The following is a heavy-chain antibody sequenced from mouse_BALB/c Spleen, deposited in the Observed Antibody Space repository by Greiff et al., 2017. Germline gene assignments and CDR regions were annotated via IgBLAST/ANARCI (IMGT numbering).Heavy chain of an antibody. CDR1: GYTFTSYW. D-gene: IGHD3-3*01. Sequence: QVQLKESGAELAKPGASVKMSCKASGYTFTSYWMHWVKQRPGQGLEWIGYINPSTGYTEYTQKFKDKATLTADNSTSTAYMQLSSLKSEDSAVSCCAGGGLRSPFDYWGQGTTLTVSS. V-gene: IGHV1-7*01. CDR3: AGGGLRSPFDY. CDR2: INPSTGYT. J-gene: IGHJ2*01.